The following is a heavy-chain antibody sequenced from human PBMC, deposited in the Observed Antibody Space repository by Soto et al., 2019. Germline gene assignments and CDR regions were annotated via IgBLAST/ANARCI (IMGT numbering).Heavy chain of an antibody. V-gene: IGHV1-69*05. Sequence: SVKVSCKASGGTFSSYAISWVRQAPGQGLEWMGGIIPIFGTANYAQKLQGRVTMTTDTSTSTAYMELRSLRSDDTAVYYCARAQLMAWGFDPWGQGTLVTVSS. J-gene: IGHJ5*02. CDR2: IIPIFGTA. CDR1: GGTFSSYA. D-gene: IGHD1-1*01. CDR3: ARAQLMAWGFDP.